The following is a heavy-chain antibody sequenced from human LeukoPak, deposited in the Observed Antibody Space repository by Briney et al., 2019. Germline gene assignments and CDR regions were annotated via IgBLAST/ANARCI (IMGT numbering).Heavy chain of an antibody. Sequence: PSETLSLTCTVSGGSISSGDYYWSWIRQPPGKGLEWIGYIYYSGSTYYNPSLKSRVTISVDKSKNQFSLKLSYVTAADTAVYYCVREVVVAAGRWFDPRGQGTMVTVSS. CDR1: GGSISSGDYY. D-gene: IGHD2-15*01. V-gene: IGHV4-30-4*01. CDR2: IYYSGST. CDR3: VREVVVAAGRWFDP. J-gene: IGHJ5*02.